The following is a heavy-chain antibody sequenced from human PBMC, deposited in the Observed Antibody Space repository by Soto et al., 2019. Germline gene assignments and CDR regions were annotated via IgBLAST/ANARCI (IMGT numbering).Heavy chain of an antibody. J-gene: IGHJ5*02. CDR1: GGAFSSYA. CDR3: ARKYNWNDDPYNWFDP. V-gene: IGHV1-69*13. D-gene: IGHD1-20*01. CDR2: IIPIFGTA. Sequence: SVKVSCKASGGAFSSYAISWVRQAPGQGLEWMGGIIPIFGTANYAQKFQGRVTITADESTSTAYMELSSLRSEDTAVYYCARKYNWNDDPYNWFDPWGQGALVTVSS.